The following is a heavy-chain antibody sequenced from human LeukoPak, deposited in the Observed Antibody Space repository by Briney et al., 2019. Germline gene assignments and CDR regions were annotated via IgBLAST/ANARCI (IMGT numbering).Heavy chain of an antibody. CDR3: ARESYDSSGYRTDAFDI. CDR1: GGSISSGSYY. J-gene: IGHJ3*02. D-gene: IGHD3-22*01. CDR2: IYTSGST. V-gene: IGHV4-61*02. Sequence: PSQTLSLTCTVSGGSISSGSYYWSWIRQPAEKGLEWIGRIYTSGSTNYNPSLKSRVTISVDTSKNQFSLKLSSVTAADTAVYYCARESYDSSGYRTDAFDIWGQGTMVTVSS.